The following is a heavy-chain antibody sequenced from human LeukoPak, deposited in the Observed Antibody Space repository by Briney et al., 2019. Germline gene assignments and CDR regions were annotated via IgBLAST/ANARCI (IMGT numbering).Heavy chain of an antibody. D-gene: IGHD3-22*01. V-gene: IGHV3-11*01. CDR2: ISSSGSTI. J-gene: IGHJ3*02. CDR3: ARDHYYYDTSGVYAFDI. CDR1: GFTFSDYY. Sequence: GGSLRLSCAASGFTFSDYYMSWIRQAPGKGLEWISYISSSGSTIFYTDSVKGRFTISRDNAKNSLYLQMNSLRAEDTAVYYCARDHYYYDTSGVYAFDIWGQGTTVTVSS.